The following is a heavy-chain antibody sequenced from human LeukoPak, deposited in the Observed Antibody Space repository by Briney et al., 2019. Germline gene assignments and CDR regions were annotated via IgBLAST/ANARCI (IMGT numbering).Heavy chain of an antibody. D-gene: IGHD3-16*02. V-gene: IGHV1-69*06. CDR1: GYTFTSYG. CDR2: IIPIFGTA. CDR3: ASSRSMITFGGVIVPLGY. Sequence: ASVKVSCKASGYTFTSYGISWVRQAPGQGLEWMGGIIPIFGTANYAQKFQGRVTITADKSTSTAYMELSSLRSEDTAVYYCASSRSMITFGGVIVPLGYWGQGTLVTVSS. J-gene: IGHJ4*02.